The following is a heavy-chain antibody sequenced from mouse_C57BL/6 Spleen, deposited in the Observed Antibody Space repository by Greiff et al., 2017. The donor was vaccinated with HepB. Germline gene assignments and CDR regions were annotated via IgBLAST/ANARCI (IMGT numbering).Heavy chain of an antibody. D-gene: IGHD2-2*01. Sequence: VKLLESGAELVKPGASVKLSCKASGYTFTEYTIHWVKQRSGQGLEWIGWFYPGSGSIKYNEKFKDKATLTADKSSSTVYMELSRLTSEDSAVYFCARHEGGYDAYYAMDYWGQGTSVTVSS. CDR3: ARHEGGYDAYYAMDY. V-gene: IGHV1-62-2*01. CDR1: GYTFTEYT. CDR2: FYPGSGSI. J-gene: IGHJ4*01.